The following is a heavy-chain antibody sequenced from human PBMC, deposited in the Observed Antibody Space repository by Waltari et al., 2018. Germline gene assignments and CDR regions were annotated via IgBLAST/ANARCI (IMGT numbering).Heavy chain of an antibody. D-gene: IGHD2-8*01. CDR3: AKKIDEVYGRDGLVYDGFDM. Sequence: EVQLVESGGGLVQPGRSLRLSCAASGFTFDDYAMHGVRQAPGKGLGWVAGINWNSDSVAYGDSVKGRFTISRDNARNSLYLQLNSLTTEDTALYYCAKKIDEVYGRDGLVYDGFDMWGQGTMVTVSS. J-gene: IGHJ3*02. CDR2: INWNSDSV. CDR1: GFTFDDYA. V-gene: IGHV3-9*01.